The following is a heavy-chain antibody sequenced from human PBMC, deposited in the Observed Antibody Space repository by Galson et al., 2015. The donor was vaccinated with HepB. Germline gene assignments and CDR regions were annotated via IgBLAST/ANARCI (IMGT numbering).Heavy chain of an antibody. V-gene: IGHV3-49*04. CDR1: GFTFGDYA. J-gene: IGHJ4*02. CDR3: TRDTFYYDSIGYQTSH. CDR2: IRSKAYRGTT. D-gene: IGHD3-22*01. Sequence: SLRLSCAASGFTFGDYAMSWVRQAPGKGLEWVGFIRSKAYRGTTEYAASVKGRFTISRDDSKSIAYLQMNSLKTEDTAVYYCTRDTFYYDSIGYQTSHWGQGTLVTASS.